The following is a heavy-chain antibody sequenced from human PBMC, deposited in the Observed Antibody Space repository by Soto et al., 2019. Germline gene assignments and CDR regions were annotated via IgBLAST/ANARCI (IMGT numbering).Heavy chain of an antibody. CDR2: IYHSESA. Sequence: TSETLSLTCTVSGGSMSRSSYYWCWIRQPPGKGLEWISCIYHSESAYYNPSLKSRVTTSIDATKNQFSLNLSSVTVADTAMYFCVRVSLYNWFDSWGQGTLVTVSS. J-gene: IGHJ5*01. D-gene: IGHD2-8*01. V-gene: IGHV4-39*01. CDR3: VRVSLYNWFDS. CDR1: GGSMSRSSYY.